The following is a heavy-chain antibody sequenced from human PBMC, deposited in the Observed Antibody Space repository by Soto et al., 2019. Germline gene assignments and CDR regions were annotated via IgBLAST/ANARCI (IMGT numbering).Heavy chain of an antibody. CDR2: ISSSSSYT. V-gene: IGHV3-11*06. J-gene: IGHJ4*02. Sequence: PGGSLRLSCAASGFTFSDYYMSWIRQAPGKGLEWVSYISSSSSYTNYADSVKGRFTISRDNAKNSLYLQMNSLRAEDTAVYYCASFKALRLAFGESLSYFDYWGPGTLVTVSS. CDR3: ASFKALRLAFGESLSYFDY. D-gene: IGHD3-10*01. CDR1: GFTFSDYY.